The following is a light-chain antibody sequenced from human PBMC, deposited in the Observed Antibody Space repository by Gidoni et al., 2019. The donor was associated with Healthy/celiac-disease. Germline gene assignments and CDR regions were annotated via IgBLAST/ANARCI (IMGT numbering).Light chain of an antibody. CDR1: SSNIGNNY. CDR3: GTWDSSLSAVV. CDR2: DNN. J-gene: IGLJ2*01. V-gene: IGLV1-51*01. Sequence: QSVLTQPPSVSAAPGQKVTISCSGSSSNIGNNYVSWSQQLPGTAPKVLIYDNNRRPSGIPDRFSGSKSGTSATLGITGLQTGDEADYYCGTWDSSLSAVVFGGGTKLTVL.